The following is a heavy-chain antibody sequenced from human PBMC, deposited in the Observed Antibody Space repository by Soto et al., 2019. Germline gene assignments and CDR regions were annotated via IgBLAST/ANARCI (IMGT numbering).Heavy chain of an antibody. D-gene: IGHD4-17*01. CDR3: ARDYGASTPDDAFDI. CDR1: GFTFSSYW. CDR2: INSDGSST. Sequence: EVQLVESGGGLVQPGGSLRLSCAASGFTFSSYWMHWVRQAPGKGLVWVSRINSDGSSTSYADSVKGRFPISRDNAKNTLYLQMNSLRAEDTAVYYCARDYGASTPDDAFDIWGKGTMVTVSS. V-gene: IGHV3-74*01. J-gene: IGHJ3*02.